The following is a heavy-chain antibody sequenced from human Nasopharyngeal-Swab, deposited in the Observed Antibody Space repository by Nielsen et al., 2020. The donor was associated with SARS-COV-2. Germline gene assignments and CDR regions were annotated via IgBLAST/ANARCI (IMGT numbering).Heavy chain of an antibody. D-gene: IGHD5-18*01. V-gene: IGHV4-39*07. CDR3: ARVGDTAVLPASY. CDR1: GGSISSSSYY. J-gene: IGHJ4*02. CDR2: INRSGST. Sequence: SETLSLTCTVSGGSISSSSYYWSWIRQPPGKGLEWIGEINRSGSTNYNPSLKSRVTISVDTSTHQFSLKLTSVTAADTAVYYCARVGDTAVLPASYWGQGTLVTVSS.